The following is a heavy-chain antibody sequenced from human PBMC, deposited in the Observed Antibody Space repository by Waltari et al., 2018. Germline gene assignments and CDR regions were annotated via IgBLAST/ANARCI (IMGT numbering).Heavy chain of an antibody. CDR1: GYTVTDSS. J-gene: IGHJ4*02. V-gene: IGHV7-4-1*02. D-gene: IGHD4-17*01. CDR3: ARWRPPDYGLDN. Sequence: QVQLVQSGSELKKPGTSVKISCKASGYTVTDSSLNWVRQASGQGFEWMARINTKNGKSTYAPDFTGRFVVSLDTSVSTAYLEIISLKAEDTAVYYCARWRPPDYGLDNWGQGTLVTVSA. CDR2: INTKNGKS.